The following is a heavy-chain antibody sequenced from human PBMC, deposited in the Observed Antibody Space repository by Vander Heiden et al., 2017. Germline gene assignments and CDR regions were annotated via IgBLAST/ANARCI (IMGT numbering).Heavy chain of an antibody. V-gene: IGHV3-48*01. D-gene: IGHD3-16*01. CDR3: ARDNYVWGSPGAFDI. CDR1: GFAFSSCG. J-gene: IGHJ3*02. Sequence: VRLVASGGGLVRPGGSLRLCCAACGFAFSSCGMNWVRQAPGKGLEWVSYISSSSSTIYYADSVKGRFTISRDNAKNSLYLQMNSLRAEDTAVYYCARDNYVWGSPGAFDIWGQGTMVTVSS. CDR2: ISSSSSTI.